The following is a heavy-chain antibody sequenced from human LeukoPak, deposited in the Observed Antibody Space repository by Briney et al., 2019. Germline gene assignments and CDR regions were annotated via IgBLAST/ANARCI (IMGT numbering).Heavy chain of an antibody. CDR1: GGSISSYY. J-gene: IGHJ3*02. Sequence: SETLSLTCTVSGGSISSYYWNWIRQTAGKGLEWVRRIYGRGSTNYNPSLKSRVTMSVDTSKNQFSLRLSSVTAADTAVYYCARLTYYYDSSGYYATSDAFDIWGQGTMVTVSS. D-gene: IGHD3-22*01. CDR2: IYGRGST. V-gene: IGHV4-4*07. CDR3: ARLTYYYDSSGYYATSDAFDI.